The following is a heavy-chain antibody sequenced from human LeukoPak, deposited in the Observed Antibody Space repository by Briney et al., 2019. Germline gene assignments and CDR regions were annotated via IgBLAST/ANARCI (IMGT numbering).Heavy chain of an antibody. D-gene: IGHD4-23*01. CDR3: ARDKAVTTEVTQHFQH. Sequence: ASVKVSCRASGYTFTNYGISWVRQAPGQGLEWMGWISAYNGYTDYAQKFQFRVTMITDTSTSTAYMELRSLRSDDTAVYYCARDKAVTTEVTQHFQHWGQGTLVTVSS. V-gene: IGHV1-18*01. CDR1: GYTFTNYG. J-gene: IGHJ1*01. CDR2: ISAYNGYT.